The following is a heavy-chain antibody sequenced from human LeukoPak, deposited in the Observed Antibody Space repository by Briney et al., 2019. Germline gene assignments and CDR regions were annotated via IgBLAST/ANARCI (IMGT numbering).Heavy chain of an antibody. D-gene: IGHD4-17*01. CDR3: ARGPSNYGDEGDY. CDR1: GGSFSGYY. Sequence: SETLSLTCAVYGGSFSGYYWSWIRQPPGKGLEWIGEINHSGSTNYNPSLKSRVTISVDTSKNQFSLKLSSVTAADTAVYYCARGPSNYGDEGDYWGQGTLVTVPS. CDR2: INHSGST. V-gene: IGHV4-34*01. J-gene: IGHJ4*02.